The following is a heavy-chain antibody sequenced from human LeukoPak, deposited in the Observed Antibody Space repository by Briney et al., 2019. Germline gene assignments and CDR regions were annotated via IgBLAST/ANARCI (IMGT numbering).Heavy chain of an antibody. CDR3: ATSTYSGSYLVY. CDR1: GYTLTELS. J-gene: IGHJ4*02. V-gene: IGHV1-24*01. Sequence: ASVKVSCKVSGYTLTELSMHWVRQAPGKGLEWMGGFDPEDGGTIYAQKFQGRVTMTEDTSTDTAYMELSSLRSEVTAVYYCATSTYSGSYLVYWGQGTLVTVSS. D-gene: IGHD1-26*01. CDR2: FDPEDGGT.